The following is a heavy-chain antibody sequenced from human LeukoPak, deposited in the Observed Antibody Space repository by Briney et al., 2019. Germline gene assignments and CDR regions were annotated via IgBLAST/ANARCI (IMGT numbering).Heavy chain of an antibody. CDR3: ARSQTTVAFDY. CDR1: VDSVSSERVA. Sequence: TSQTLSLTCAISVDSVSSERVAWNWIRQSPSRGLEWLGRAYFRSQWYNDYAVSVQSRISINPDTSKNQFSLQLSSVTAEDTAVYYCARSQTTVAFDYWGQGSLVTVSS. J-gene: IGHJ4*02. V-gene: IGHV6-1*01. CDR2: AYFRSQWYN. D-gene: IGHD6-19*01.